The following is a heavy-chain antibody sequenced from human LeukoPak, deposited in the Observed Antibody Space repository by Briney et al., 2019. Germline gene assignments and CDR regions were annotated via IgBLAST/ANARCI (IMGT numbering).Heavy chain of an antibody. D-gene: IGHD3-10*01. CDR1: GFTFSSYA. CDR2: ISGSGGST. J-gene: IGHJ4*02. CDR3: ARDHVLLWFGEFITYLDY. Sequence: GGSLRLSCAASGFTFSSYAMSWVRQAPGKGLEWVSAISGSGGSTYYADSVKGRFTISRDNSKNTLYLQMNSLRAEDTAVYYCARDHVLLWFGEFITYLDYWGQGTLVTVSS. V-gene: IGHV3-23*01.